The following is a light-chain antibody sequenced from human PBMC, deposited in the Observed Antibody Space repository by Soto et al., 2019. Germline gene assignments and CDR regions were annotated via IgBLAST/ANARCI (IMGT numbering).Light chain of an antibody. CDR2: GAS. J-gene: IGKJ1*01. V-gene: IGKV3-15*01. Sequence: EIVLSRSPTTLSLSPAETATLSCRASQSVIRNLAWFQQKPGQVPRLLIYGASTRVTGVPARFSGSGSGTEFTLTISSLQSEDFALYYCHQYNNWPRSFGQGTKVDIK. CDR3: HQYNNWPRS. CDR1: QSVIRN.